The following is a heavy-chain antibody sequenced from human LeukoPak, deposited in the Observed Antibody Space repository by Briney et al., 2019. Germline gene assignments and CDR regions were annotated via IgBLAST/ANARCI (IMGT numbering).Heavy chain of an antibody. CDR3: ARNMVREDQNFDY. V-gene: IGHV1-69*05. D-gene: IGHD3-10*01. Sequence: GASVKVSCKASGGTFSSYAISWVRQAPGQGLEWMGGIIPIFGTANYAQKFQGRVTITTDESTSTAYMELSSLRSEDTAVYYCARNMVREDQNFDYWGQGTLVTVSS. J-gene: IGHJ4*02. CDR2: IIPIFGTA. CDR1: GGTFSSYA.